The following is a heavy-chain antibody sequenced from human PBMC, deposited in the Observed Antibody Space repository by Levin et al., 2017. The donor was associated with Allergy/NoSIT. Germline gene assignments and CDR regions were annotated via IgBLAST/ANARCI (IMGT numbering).Heavy chain of an antibody. CDR1: GYRLNRDV. CDR2: ISPYNENT. D-gene: IGHD3-3*02. V-gene: IGHV1-18*01. CDR3: ARGESNSPSIFRS. J-gene: IGHJ4*02. Sequence: KPGGSLRLSCKTSGYRLNRDVVTWVRQAHGQGLEWMGWISPYNENTKYAQKFQGRVTMTTDTIATTAYMELRSLTSDDTAVYYCARGESNSPSIFRSWGQGTLVTVSS.